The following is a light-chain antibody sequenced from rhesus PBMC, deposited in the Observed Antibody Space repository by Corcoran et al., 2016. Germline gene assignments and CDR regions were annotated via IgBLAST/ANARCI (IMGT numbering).Light chain of an antibody. CDR1: QGLSKY. V-gene: IGKV1-33*02. Sequence: DIQMTQSPSSLSASVGDTVTITCQSSQGLSKYLAWYQQKPGKAPKLLMYAASTVQSGDPSRCRGHGSRTECTLTISNLQPDAFTTYYCRQHNRYPFTFGPGTKRAIK. J-gene: IGKJ3*01. CDR2: AAS. CDR3: RQHNRYPFT.